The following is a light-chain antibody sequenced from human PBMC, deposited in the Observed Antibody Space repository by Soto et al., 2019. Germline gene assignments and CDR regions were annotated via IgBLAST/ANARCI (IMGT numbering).Light chain of an antibody. CDR3: QQYDDNST. V-gene: IGKV1-5*01. J-gene: IGKJ1*01. Sequence: DIQMPQSPSTLSASVGDSVTITCRASQRITGWLAWYQQKPGKAPQLLIYDASSLESGVPSRFSGSGSGTEFTLSISNLQPDDFATYYCQQYDDNSTFGQGTKVDIK. CDR1: QRITGW. CDR2: DAS.